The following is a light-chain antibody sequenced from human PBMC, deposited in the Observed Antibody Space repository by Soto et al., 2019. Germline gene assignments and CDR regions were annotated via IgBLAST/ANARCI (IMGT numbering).Light chain of an antibody. CDR1: SSDVGGYNY. J-gene: IGLJ2*01. Sequence: QSALTQPASVSGSPGQSITISCTGTSSDVGGYNYVSWYQQHPGKAPKLIIYEVSNRPSGVSNRLSGSKSDNTASLTISGLQAEDEADYYCSSYTTSSTVVFGGGTKLTV. V-gene: IGLV2-14*03. CDR2: EVS. CDR3: SSYTTSSTVV.